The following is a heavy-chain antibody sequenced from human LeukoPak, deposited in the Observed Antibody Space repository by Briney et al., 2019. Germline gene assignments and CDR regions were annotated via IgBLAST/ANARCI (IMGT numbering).Heavy chain of an antibody. CDR3: AREVRGYGFDY. V-gene: IGHV4-59*11. J-gene: IGHJ4*02. CDR1: GGSISSHY. D-gene: IGHD3-10*01. Sequence: SETLSLTCTVSGGSISSHYWSWIRQPPGKGLEWIGYIYYGGSTNYCPSLKSRVTMSVDTSKNQFPLKLSSVTAADTAVYYCAREVRGYGFDYWGQGTLVTVSS. CDR2: IYYGGST.